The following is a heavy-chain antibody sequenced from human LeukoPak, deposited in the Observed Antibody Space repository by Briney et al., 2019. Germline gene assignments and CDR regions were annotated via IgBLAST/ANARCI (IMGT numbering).Heavy chain of an antibody. CDR2: IYYSGST. J-gene: IGHJ4*02. V-gene: IGHV4-59*01. D-gene: IGHD2-15*01. CDR3: ARAGYSSVGDY. CDR1: GDSISSYY. Sequence: SETLSLTCTVSGDSISSYYGSWLRQPPGKGLEWVGYIYYSGSTNYTPSLKSRVTISVDTSKNQFPLKLSSVTAAYTAVYYCARAGYSSVGDYWGQGTLLTVSS.